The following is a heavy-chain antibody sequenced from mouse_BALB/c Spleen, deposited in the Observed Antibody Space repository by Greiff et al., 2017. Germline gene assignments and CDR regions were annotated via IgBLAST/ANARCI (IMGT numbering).Heavy chain of an antibody. CDR3: ARDNGLRLQAWFAY. CDR2: IRNKANGYTT. Sequence: EVMLVESGGGLVQPGGSLRLSCATSGFTFTDYYMSWVRQPPGKALEWLGFIRNKANGYTTEYSASVKGRFTISRDNSQSILYLQMNTLRAEDSATYYCARDNGLRLQAWFAYWGQGTLVTVSA. V-gene: IGHV7-3*02. D-gene: IGHD1-2*01. CDR1: GFTFTDYY. J-gene: IGHJ3*01.